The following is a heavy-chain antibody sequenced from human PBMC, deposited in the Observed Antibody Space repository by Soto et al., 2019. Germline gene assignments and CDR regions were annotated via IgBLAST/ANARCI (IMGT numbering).Heavy chain of an antibody. CDR1: GGSISSGGYY. D-gene: IGHD3-10*01. CDR3: VGGVLP. V-gene: IGHV4-31*03. CDR2: IYYSGST. J-gene: IGHJ5*01. Sequence: QVQLQESGPGLVKPSQTLSLTCTVSGGSISSGGYYWSWIRQHPGKGLGWIGYIYYSGSTYYKPSLKSRVTISVHTPKNPFPMKLSDLTAADTAMYYCVGGVLPWGRRNLVTI.